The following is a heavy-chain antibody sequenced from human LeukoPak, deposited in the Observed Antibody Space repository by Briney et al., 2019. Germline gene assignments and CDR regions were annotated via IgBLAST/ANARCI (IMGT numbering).Heavy chain of an antibody. J-gene: IGHJ4*02. CDR2: IYHSGST. D-gene: IGHD6-19*01. CDR3: ARDPSTYSSGWDY. V-gene: IGHV4-38-2*02. CDR1: GYSISSGYY. Sequence: SETLSLTCTVSGYSISSGYYWGWIRQPPGKGLEWIGSIYHSGSTYYNPSLKSRVTISVDTSKNQFSLKLSSVTAADTAVYYCARDPSTYSSGWDYWGQGTLVTVSS.